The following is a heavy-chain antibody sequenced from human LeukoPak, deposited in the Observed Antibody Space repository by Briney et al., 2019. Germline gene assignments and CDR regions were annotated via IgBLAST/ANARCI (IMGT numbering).Heavy chain of an antibody. Sequence: GGSLRLSCAASGFTVSSNYMSRVRQAPGKGLEWVSVIYSGGSTYYADSVKGRFTISRDNSKNTLYLQMNSLRAEDTAVYYCARDSNYDYVMDYWGQGTLVTVSS. CDR1: GFTVSSNY. V-gene: IGHV3-66*01. CDR3: ARDSNYDYVMDY. CDR2: IYSGGST. D-gene: IGHD3-16*01. J-gene: IGHJ4*02.